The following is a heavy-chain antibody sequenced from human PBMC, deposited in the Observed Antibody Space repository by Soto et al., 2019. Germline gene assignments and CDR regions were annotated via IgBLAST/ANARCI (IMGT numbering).Heavy chain of an antibody. D-gene: IGHD1-26*01. V-gene: IGHV3-23*01. CDR3: AKDLRPDGRYDFDY. CDR2: MIGDGTSW. J-gene: IGHJ4*02. Sequence: GGSLRLSCAASGFDFRIYAMNWVRQAPGKGLEWVAVMIGDGTSWDYADSVRGRFTISRDNSKNTLYLQMNSLRAEDTAVYYCAKDLRPDGRYDFDYWGQGTLVTVSS. CDR1: GFDFRIYA.